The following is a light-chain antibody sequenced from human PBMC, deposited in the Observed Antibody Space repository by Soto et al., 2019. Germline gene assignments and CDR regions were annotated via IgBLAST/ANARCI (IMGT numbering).Light chain of an antibody. J-gene: IGKJ2*01. CDR2: GAS. Sequence: EIVWTQSPGTLSLSPGERATLYCRASQRVSSSYLAWYQQKPGQAPSLLIYGASSRATGIPNRFSGSGSGTDFTLTISRLQPDDVGVYFCQRYGSSPPFTCGQGTKVEI. CDR1: QRVSSSY. V-gene: IGKV3-20*01. CDR3: QRYGSSPPFT.